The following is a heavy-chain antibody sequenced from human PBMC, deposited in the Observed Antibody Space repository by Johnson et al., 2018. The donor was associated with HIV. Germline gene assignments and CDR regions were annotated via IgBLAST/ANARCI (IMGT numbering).Heavy chain of an antibody. D-gene: IGHD6-13*01. Sequence: QMLLVESGGGVVQPGRSLRLSCAASGFIFSSYAMHWVRQAPGKGLEWVAVISYDGSNKYYADSVKVRFTISRDNSKNTLYLQMNSLRAEDTAVYYCSREKLRDSRPSKHDAFDIWGQGTMVTVSS. CDR2: ISYDGSNK. V-gene: IGHV3-30-3*01. CDR1: GFIFSSYA. CDR3: SREKLRDSRPSKHDAFDI. J-gene: IGHJ3*02.